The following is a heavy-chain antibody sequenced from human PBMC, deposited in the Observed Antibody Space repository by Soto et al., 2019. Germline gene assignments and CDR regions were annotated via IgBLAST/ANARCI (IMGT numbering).Heavy chain of an antibody. J-gene: IGHJ3*02. V-gene: IGHV3-30-3*01. Sequence: GGFLRLSCAASGSTFSNYNIHWVRQAPGKGLEWVAHISPDGNNAYYADSVKGRFTISRDNARNTVYLQVNSLRPEDTAVYHCVRGPSHGAFDIWGQGTLVTVSS. CDR1: GSTFSNYN. CDR3: VRGPSHGAFDI. CDR2: ISPDGNNA.